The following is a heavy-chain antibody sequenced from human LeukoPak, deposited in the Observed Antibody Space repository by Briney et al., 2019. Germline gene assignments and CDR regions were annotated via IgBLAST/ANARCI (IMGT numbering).Heavy chain of an antibody. CDR2: INHSGST. CDR3: AREGSRQQLVRGWFDP. J-gene: IGHJ5*02. D-gene: IGHD6-13*01. Sequence: PSETLSLTCAVYGGSFSGYYWSWIRQPPGKGLEWIGDINHSGSTNYNPSLKSRVTISVDTSKNQFSLKLSSVTAADTAVYYCAREGSRQQLVRGWFDPWGQGTLVTVSS. V-gene: IGHV4-34*01. CDR1: GGSFSGYY.